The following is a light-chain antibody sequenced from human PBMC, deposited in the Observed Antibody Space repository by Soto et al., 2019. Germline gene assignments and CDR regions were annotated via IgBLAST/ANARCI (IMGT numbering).Light chain of an antibody. Sequence: QSALTQPASVSGPPGQSIIISCTGTSSDVGSYNYVSWYQHHPGKAPKFMIYDVSNRPSGVSNRFSGSKSGNTASLTISGLQAEDEADYYCSSYTTSGTLVFGSGTKLTVL. CDR3: SSYTTSGTLV. V-gene: IGLV2-14*03. J-gene: IGLJ1*01. CDR2: DVS. CDR1: SSDVGSYNY.